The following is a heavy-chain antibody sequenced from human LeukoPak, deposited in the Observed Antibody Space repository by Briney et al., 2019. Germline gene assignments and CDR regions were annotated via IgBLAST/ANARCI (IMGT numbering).Heavy chain of an antibody. D-gene: IGHD2-15*01. CDR2: MNPNSGNT. V-gene: IGHV1-8*03. J-gene: IGHJ3*02. Sequence: ASVKVSCKASGYTFTSYDINWVRQATGQGLEWMGWMNPNSGNTGHAQKFQGRVTITRNTSISTAYMELSSLRSEDTAVYYCARDLHFETPHDAFDIWGQGTMVTVSS. CDR3: ARDLHFETPHDAFDI. CDR1: GYTFTSYD.